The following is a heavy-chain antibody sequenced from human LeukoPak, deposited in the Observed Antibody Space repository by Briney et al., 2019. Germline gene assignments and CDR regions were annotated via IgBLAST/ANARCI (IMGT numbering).Heavy chain of an antibody. J-gene: IGHJ4*02. D-gene: IGHD4-17*01. CDR1: GFTVSTNY. CDR3: ASGFRSLTTWGYFDY. V-gene: IGHV3-66*01. Sequence: GGSLRLSCAASGFTVSTNYMSWVRQAPGKGLEWVSLIYSGGGTYYADSVKGRFTISRDNSRNTLSLQMNSLRVDDTAVYYCASGFRSLTTWGYFDYWGQGALVPVSS. CDR2: IYSGGGT.